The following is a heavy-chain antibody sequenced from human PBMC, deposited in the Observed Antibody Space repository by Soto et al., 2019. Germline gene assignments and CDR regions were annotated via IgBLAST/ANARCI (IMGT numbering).Heavy chain of an antibody. CDR2: IDLSGGAT. Sequence: ASVKVSCKASGFTFTDYYISWVRQAPGQGLEWMGRIDLSGGATTYSQKLHDRVTMSGDTSTSTVHMELSGLRSEDTAVYYCARGRFQVTANFYRPNYGMDVWG. CDR1: GFTFTDYY. D-gene: IGHD2-21*02. J-gene: IGHJ6*02. V-gene: IGHV1-46*03. CDR3: ARGRFQVTANFYRPNYGMDV.